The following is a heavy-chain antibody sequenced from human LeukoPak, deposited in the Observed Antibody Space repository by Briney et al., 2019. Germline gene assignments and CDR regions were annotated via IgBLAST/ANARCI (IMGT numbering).Heavy chain of an antibody. V-gene: IGHV1-46*01. D-gene: IGHD5-18*01. CDR2: INPSGGST. CDR3: ARELPDTAMALYYFDY. Sequence: ASVKVSCKASGYTFTSYYMHWVRQAPGQGLEWMGIINPSGGSTSYAQKFQGRVTMTRDTSTSTVYMELSSLRSEDTAVYYCARELPDTAMALYYFDYWGQGTLVTVSS. J-gene: IGHJ4*02. CDR1: GYTFTSYY.